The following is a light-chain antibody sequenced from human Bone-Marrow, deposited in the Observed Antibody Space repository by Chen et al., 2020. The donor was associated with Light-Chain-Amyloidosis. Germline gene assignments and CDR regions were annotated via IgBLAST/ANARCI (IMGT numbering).Light chain of an antibody. CDR2: DDS. V-gene: IGLV3-21*02. CDR3: QVWDRSSDRPV. Sequence: SYVLTQPSSVSVAQGQTATIACGGNNIGSTSVHWYQQTPGQAPLLVVYDDSDRPSGIPVRLSGSNSRNTATLTISRVEAGDEADYYCQVWDRSSDRPVFGGGTKLTVL. J-gene: IGLJ3*02. CDR1: NIGSTS.